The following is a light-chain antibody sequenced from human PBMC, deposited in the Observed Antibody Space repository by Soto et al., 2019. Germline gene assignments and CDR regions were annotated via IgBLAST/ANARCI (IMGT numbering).Light chain of an antibody. CDR3: LEYYNFPRYT. Sequence: DIQMTQSPSSLSASVGDRVTITCRASQGIGNDLGWYQQKPGKAPKRLIYAASSLQSGVPSRFSGSGSGTEFTLTIGSLQPEDFATYHCLEYYNFPRYTFGQGTKLEIK. CDR1: QGIGND. CDR2: AAS. V-gene: IGKV1-17*01. J-gene: IGKJ2*01.